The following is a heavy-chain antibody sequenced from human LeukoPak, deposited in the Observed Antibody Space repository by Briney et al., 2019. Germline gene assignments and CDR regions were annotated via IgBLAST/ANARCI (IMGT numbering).Heavy chain of an antibody. CDR3: ARVEAWQWLADLDPSPFDY. CDR1: GFTFSNFA. J-gene: IGHJ4*02. CDR2: ISGSGDST. D-gene: IGHD6-19*01. Sequence: GGSLRLSCAASGFTFSNFAMSWVRQAPGKGLEWVSAISGSGDSTYYADSVKGRFTISRDNSKNTLYLQMDSLRAEDTAVYYCARVEAWQWLADLDPSPFDYWGQGTLVTVSS. V-gene: IGHV3-23*01.